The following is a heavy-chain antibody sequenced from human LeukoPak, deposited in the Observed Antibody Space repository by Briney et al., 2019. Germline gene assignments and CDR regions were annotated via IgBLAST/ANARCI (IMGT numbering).Heavy chain of an antibody. J-gene: IGHJ4*02. CDR2: IRGTDGKT. V-gene: IGHV3-23*01. D-gene: IGHD2-8*01. Sequence: GGSLRLSCAASGFTFSTYAMNWVRQAPGKGLEWVSRIRGTDGKTFYADSVKGRFTISRDNAKNSLYLQMNSLRAEDTAVYYCARGTLGYCTNGVCYTGDYWGQGTLVTVSS. CDR3: ARGTLGYCTNGVCYTGDY. CDR1: GFTFSTYA.